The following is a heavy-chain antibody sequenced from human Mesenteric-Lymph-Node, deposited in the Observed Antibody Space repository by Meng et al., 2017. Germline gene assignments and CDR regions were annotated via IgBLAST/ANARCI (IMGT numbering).Heavy chain of an antibody. CDR3: ERECDCGDYEDDAFDI. CDR1: GFSFSSYE. D-gene: IGHD4-17*01. CDR2: ISSSSSTI. V-gene: IGHV3-48*03. J-gene: IGHJ3*02. Sequence: GGSLRLSCAVSGFSFSSYEMSWVRQVPGKGLEWVSYISSSSSTIYYADSVKGRFTISRDNAKDSLYLQMNSLRGEDTAVYYCERECDCGDYEDDAFDIWGQGTMVTVSS.